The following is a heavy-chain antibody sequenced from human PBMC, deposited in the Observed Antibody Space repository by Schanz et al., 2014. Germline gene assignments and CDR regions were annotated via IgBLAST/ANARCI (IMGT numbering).Heavy chain of an antibody. CDR3: ARAARRTRVVPLYFDY. CDR2: IYYSGNI. Sequence: QVQLQESGPGLVKPSETLSLTCVVSRHSFSSSNWWGWIRQPPGKGLEWIGYIYYSGNIYCNSSLKSRVTRSVDTSKNQISLKLRSVTAADTAVYYCARAARRTRVVPLYFDYWGQGTLVTVSS. V-gene: IGHV4-28*05. J-gene: IGHJ4*02. D-gene: IGHD2-2*01. CDR1: RHSFSSSNW.